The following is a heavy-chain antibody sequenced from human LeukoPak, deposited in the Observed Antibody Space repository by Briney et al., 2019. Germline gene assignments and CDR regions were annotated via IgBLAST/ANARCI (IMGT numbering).Heavy chain of an antibody. CDR1: GGSFSGYY. CDR3: ARGVTNCSGGSCYSLFRLPPYYFDY. J-gene: IGHJ4*02. CDR2: INHSGST. D-gene: IGHD2-15*01. Sequence: SETLSLTCAVYGGSFSGYYWSWIRQPPGKGLEWIGEINHSGSTNYNPSLKSRVTISVDTSKNQFSLKLSSVTAADTAVYYCARGVTNCSGGSCYSLFRLPPYYFDYWGQGTLVTVSS. V-gene: IGHV4-34*01.